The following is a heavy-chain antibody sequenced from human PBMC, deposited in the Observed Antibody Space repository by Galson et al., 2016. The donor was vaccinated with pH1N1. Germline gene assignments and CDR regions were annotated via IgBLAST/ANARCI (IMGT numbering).Heavy chain of an antibody. CDR2: IRTKAHGGTT. Sequence: SLRLSCATSGFNFGDYAMSWVRQAPGKGLQWVGFIRTKAHGGTTEYAASVRGRFIISRDDSKNIAYKQVNSLKTEDTAVYYCARGLREFDYWGQGTLVTVSS. J-gene: IGHJ4*02. V-gene: IGHV3-49*04. CDR1: GFNFGDYA. CDR3: ARGLREFDY.